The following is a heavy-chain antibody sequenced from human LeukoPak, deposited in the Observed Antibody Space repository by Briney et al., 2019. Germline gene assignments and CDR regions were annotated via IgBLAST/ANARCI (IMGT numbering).Heavy chain of an antibody. Sequence: GGSLRLSCAASGFTFSSYGMHWVRQAPGKGLEWVAVIWYDGSNKYYADSVKGRFTISRDNSKNTLYLQMNSLRAEDTAVYYCARDLEDILTGRPDYYYGMDVWGQGTTVTVSS. CDR2: IWYDGSNK. CDR1: GFTFSSYG. J-gene: IGHJ6*02. V-gene: IGHV3-33*01. CDR3: ARDLEDILTGRPDYYYGMDV. D-gene: IGHD3-9*01.